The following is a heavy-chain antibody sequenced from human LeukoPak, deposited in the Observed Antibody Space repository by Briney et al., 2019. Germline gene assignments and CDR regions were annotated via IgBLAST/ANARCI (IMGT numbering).Heavy chain of an antibody. CDR1: GSSISSYC. D-gene: IGHD3-10*01. V-gene: IGHV4-59*12. CDR2: IYHSGST. J-gene: IGHJ5*02. CDR3: ARGRLWFGESLNWFDP. Sequence: SETSPPTSIASGSSISSYCWSWIRQPPGKGLEWIGEIYHSGSTNYNPSLKSRVTISVDKSKNQFSLKLSSVTAADTAVYYCARGRLWFGESLNWFDPWGQGTLVTVSS.